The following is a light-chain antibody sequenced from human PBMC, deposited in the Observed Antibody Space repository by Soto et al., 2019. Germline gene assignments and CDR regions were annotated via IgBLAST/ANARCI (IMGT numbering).Light chain of an antibody. Sequence: EIVLTQSPGPLSLSPGERATLSCRASQSISSNYLAWYQQKPGQAPRLLIYGASSRATGIPDGFIGSGSGTDFTLTISRLEPEDFAVYYCQQYGSSPRTFGQGTKVDIK. CDR3: QQYGSSPRT. V-gene: IGKV3-20*01. CDR2: GAS. J-gene: IGKJ1*01. CDR1: QSISSNY.